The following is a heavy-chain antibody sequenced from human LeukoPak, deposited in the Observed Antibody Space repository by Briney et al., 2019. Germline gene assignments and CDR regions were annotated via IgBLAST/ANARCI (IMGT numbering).Heavy chain of an antibody. CDR3: AREGLYYYDSSGYYFDY. V-gene: IGHV3-23*01. CDR2: ISGSGGST. J-gene: IGHJ4*02. CDR1: GFTLSSYA. D-gene: IGHD3-22*01. Sequence: GGSLRLSCAASGFTLSSYAMSWVRQAPGKGLEWVSAISGSGGSTYYADSVKGRFTISRDNSKNTLYLQMNSLRAEATAVYYCAREGLYYYDSSGYYFDYWGQGTLVTVSS.